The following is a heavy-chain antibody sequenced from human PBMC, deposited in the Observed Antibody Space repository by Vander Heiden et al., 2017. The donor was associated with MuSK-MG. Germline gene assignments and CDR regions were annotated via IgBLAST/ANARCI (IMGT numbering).Heavy chain of an antibody. CDR1: GFTFSHYG. Sequence: QVQLVESGGSVVQPGGSLRLSCAASGFTFSHYGVHWVQQAPGKGLEWVAFIRYDGSDKYYAESVKGRFTISRDNSKNTLSLQMNSLRGEDTAVYYCARSRDSRGLISGVYYFEYWGQGTLVTVSS. J-gene: IGHJ4*02. CDR2: IRYDGSDK. CDR3: ARSRDSRGLISGVYYFEY. D-gene: IGHD3-3*01. V-gene: IGHV3-30*02.